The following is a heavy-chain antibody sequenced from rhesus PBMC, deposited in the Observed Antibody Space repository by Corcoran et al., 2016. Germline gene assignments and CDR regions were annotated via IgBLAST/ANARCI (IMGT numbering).Heavy chain of an antibody. CDR3: AIVSTVPEDAFDF. CDR1: GGSISGYW. V-gene: IGHV4-165*01. CDR2: IGGSSGST. D-gene: IGHD4-23*01. Sequence: QVQLQESGPGLVKPSETLSLTCAVSGGSISGYWWGWIRQPPGKGLEWIGDIGGSSGSTYDNPSLKSRVTISTDTSKNRFSLKLSSVTAADTAVYYCAIVSTVPEDAFDFWGQGLRVTVSS. J-gene: IGHJ3*01.